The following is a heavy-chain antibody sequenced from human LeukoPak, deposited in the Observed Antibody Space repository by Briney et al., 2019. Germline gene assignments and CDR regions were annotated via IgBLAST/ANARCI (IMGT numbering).Heavy chain of an antibody. Sequence: PGGSLRLSCAASGFTFSSYGMHWVRQAPGKGLEWVAVIWYDGSNKYYADSVKGRFTISRDNSKNTLHLQMNSLRAEDTAVYYCAKEVGATHRYFDYWGQGTLVTVSS. D-gene: IGHD1-26*01. CDR1: GFTFSSYG. J-gene: IGHJ4*02. V-gene: IGHV3-33*06. CDR2: IWYDGSNK. CDR3: AKEVGATHRYFDY.